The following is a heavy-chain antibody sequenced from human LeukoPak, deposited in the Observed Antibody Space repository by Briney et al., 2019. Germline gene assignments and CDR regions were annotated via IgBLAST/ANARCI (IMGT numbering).Heavy chain of an antibody. CDR1: GFTFSSYG. CDR3: ARVDGSGGHDGYGMDV. CDR2: IWYDGSNK. Sequence: GGSLRLSCAASGFTFSSYGMHWVRQAPGKGLEWVAVIWYDGSNKYYADSVKGRFTISRDNSKNTLYLQMNSLRAEDTAVYYCARVDGSGGHDGYGMDVWGQGTTVTVSS. V-gene: IGHV3-33*01. J-gene: IGHJ6*02. D-gene: IGHD5-12*01.